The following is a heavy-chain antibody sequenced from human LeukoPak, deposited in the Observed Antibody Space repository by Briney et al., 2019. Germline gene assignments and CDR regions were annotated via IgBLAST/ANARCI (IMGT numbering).Heavy chain of an antibody. J-gene: IGHJ4*02. D-gene: IGHD3-9*01. CDR1: GFAFTSYG. Sequence: GGSLRLSCAASGFAFTSYGMSWVRQAPGKGLEWVSTISVGGSTYYADSVKGRFTISRDNSKNTLYLQMNSLRAEDTAIYYCAKGYGFLTDWGQGTLVTVSS. CDR2: ISVGGST. V-gene: IGHV3-23*01. CDR3: AKGYGFLTD.